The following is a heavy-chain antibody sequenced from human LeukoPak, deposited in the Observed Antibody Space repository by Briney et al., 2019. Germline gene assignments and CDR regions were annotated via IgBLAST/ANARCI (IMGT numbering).Heavy chain of an antibody. V-gene: IGHV3-23*01. D-gene: IGHD3-9*01. CDR1: VFTFISYG. CDR3: AKFAYDILTGYYSNYYYYYMDV. J-gene: IGHJ6*03. Sequence: PGGSLRLSCAASVFTFISYGMSWVLHAPGKGLEWGSAISGSGGSTNYADSVKSRFTISRDNSKNTLYLQMNSLRAEDTAVYYCAKFAYDILTGYYSNYYYYYMDVWGKGSTVTVYS. CDR2: ISGSGGST.